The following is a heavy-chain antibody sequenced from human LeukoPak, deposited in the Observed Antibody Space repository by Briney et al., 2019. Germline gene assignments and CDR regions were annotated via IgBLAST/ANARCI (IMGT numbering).Heavy chain of an antibody. CDR1: GGTFSSYA. CDR3: AKGGIDCSGGSCFYYFDH. V-gene: IGHV1-69*04. D-gene: IGHD2-15*01. J-gene: IGHJ4*02. Sequence: SVKVSCKASGGTFSSYAISWVRQAPGQGLEWMGRIIPIVGIANYAQKFQGIVTTTADKSTTTAHMELSNPRSEDTAVYYCAKGGIDCSGGSCFYYFDHWGQGTLVTVSS. CDR2: IIPIVGIA.